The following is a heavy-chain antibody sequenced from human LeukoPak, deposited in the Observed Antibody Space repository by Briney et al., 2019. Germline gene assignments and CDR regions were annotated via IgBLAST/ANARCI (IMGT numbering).Heavy chain of an antibody. V-gene: IGHV4-34*01. J-gene: IGHJ4*02. CDR2: INHSGST. Sequence: SETLSLTCAVYGGSFSGYYWSWIRQPPGKGLEWIGEINHSGSTNYNPSLKSRVTMSVDTSKNQFSLKLSSVTAADTAVYYCARDARGYYDSLSFDYWGQGTLVTVSS. CDR3: ARDARGYYDSLSFDY. CDR1: GGSFSGYY. D-gene: IGHD3-22*01.